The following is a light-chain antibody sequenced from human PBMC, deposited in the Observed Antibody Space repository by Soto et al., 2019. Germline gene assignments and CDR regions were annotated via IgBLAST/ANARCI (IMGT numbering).Light chain of an antibody. CDR3: QQRNNWPRIT. CDR1: QSVSSSY. CDR2: GAS. J-gene: IGKJ5*01. V-gene: IGKV3D-20*02. Sequence: EIVLTQSPGTLSSSPVERATLSFRASQSVSSSYLAWYQQKPGQAPRLLIYGASNRAAGIPARFSGSGSGTDFTLTISSLEPEDFAVYYCQQRNNWPRITFGQGTRLEIK.